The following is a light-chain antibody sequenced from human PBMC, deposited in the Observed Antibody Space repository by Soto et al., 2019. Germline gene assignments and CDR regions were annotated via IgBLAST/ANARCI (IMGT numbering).Light chain of an antibody. V-gene: IGLV2-14*01. CDR2: DIS. Sequence: QSVLTQPASVSGSPGHSITIFCTGTSSDFGIYNSISWYQQYPGKAPKLLIHDISNRPSGVSNRFSGSKSGNTASLTISGLQADDEADYYCSSFTSSISYVFGSGTKVTVL. CDR3: SSFTSSISYV. CDR1: SSDFGIYNS. J-gene: IGLJ1*01.